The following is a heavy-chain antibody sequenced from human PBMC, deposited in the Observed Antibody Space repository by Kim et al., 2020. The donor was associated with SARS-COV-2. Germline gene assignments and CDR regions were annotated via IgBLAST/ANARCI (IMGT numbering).Heavy chain of an antibody. D-gene: IGHD5-18*01. Sequence: SYSPSFQGQVTISADKSISTAYLQWSSLKASDTAMYYCARLPSPSYGCDYWGQGTLVTVSS. J-gene: IGHJ4*02. V-gene: IGHV5-51*01. CDR3: ARLPSPSYGCDY.